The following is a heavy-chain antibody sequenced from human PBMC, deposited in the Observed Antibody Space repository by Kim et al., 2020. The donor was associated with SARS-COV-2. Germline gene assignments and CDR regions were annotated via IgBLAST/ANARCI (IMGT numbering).Heavy chain of an antibody. CDR3: ARVGSSSWYPGNWYYDL. V-gene: IGHV7-4-1*02. Sequence: ASVKVSCKASGYTFTSYAMNWVRQAPGQGLEWMGWINTNTGNPTYAQGFTGRFVFSLDTSVSTAYLQISSLKAEDTAVYYCARVGSSSWYPGNWYYDLWGRGTLVTVSS. CDR1: GYTFTSYA. D-gene: IGHD6-13*01. CDR2: INTNTGNP. J-gene: IGHJ2*01.